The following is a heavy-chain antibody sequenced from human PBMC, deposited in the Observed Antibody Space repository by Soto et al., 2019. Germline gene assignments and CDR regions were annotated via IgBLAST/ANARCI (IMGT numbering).Heavy chain of an antibody. J-gene: IGHJ5*02. CDR3: ARFDVARYCSGGSCYSWFEP. CDR1: GGTFSSYA. D-gene: IGHD2-15*01. CDR2: IIPIFGTA. Sequence: SVKVSCKASGGTFSSYAISWVRQAPGQGLEWMGGIIPIFGTANYAQKFQGRVTITADESTSTAYMELSSLRSEDTAVYYCARFDVARYCSGGSCYSWFEPWGQGTLVTVSS. V-gene: IGHV1-69*13.